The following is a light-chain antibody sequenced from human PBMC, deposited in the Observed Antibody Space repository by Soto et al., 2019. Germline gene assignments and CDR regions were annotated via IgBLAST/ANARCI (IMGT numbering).Light chain of an antibody. V-gene: IGKV3-20*01. Sequence: EVVLTQSPGTLSLSPGERATLSCRASQSVSNNYFAWYQQKPGQAPRLLIFGSSDRATGIPDRFSGSGSGTDFTLTISRLEPEDFAVYYCQQYGSSPPYTFGQGTKL. J-gene: IGKJ2*01. CDR3: QQYGSSPPYT. CDR1: QSVSNNY. CDR2: GSS.